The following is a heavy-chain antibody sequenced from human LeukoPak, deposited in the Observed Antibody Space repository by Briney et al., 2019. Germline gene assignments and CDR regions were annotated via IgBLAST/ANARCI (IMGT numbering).Heavy chain of an antibody. CDR2: ITTSGSNT. V-gene: IGHV3-48*03. CDR3: AREGASGSGSFAFDI. D-gene: IGHD3-10*01. Sequence: GGSLRLSCAASGFTLSRYEMHWVRQGPGKELEWISYITTSGSNTIYADSVRGRFTISRDNAKNSLYLQMNSLRADDTAVYYCAREGASGSGSFAFDIWGQGTMVTVSA. J-gene: IGHJ3*02. CDR1: GFTLSRYE.